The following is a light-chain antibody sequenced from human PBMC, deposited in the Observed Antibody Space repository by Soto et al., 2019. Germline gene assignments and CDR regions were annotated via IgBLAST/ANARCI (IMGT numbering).Light chain of an antibody. CDR2: DNN. CDR1: RSNIGKNY. CDR3: GTWDSSLSAVV. V-gene: IGLV1-51*01. J-gene: IGLJ2*01. Sequence: QSVLTQPPSVSAAAGQKVTVSCSGSRSNIGKNYVSWYQQLPGTAPKLLIYDNNKRPSGIPDRFSGSKSGTSATLGITGLQTGDEADYYCGTWDSSLSAVVFGGGTKLTAL.